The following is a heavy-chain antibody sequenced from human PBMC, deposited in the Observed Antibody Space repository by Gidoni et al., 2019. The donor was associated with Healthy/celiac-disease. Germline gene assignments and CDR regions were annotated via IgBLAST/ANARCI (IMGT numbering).Heavy chain of an antibody. CDR1: GGSIRSGGYY. Sequence: QVQLQESGPGLVKPSQTLSLTCTFPGGSIRSGGYYWGWIRQHPGKGLEWIGYIYYSGSTYYNPSLKSRVTISVDTSKNQFSLKLSSVTAADTAVYYCARVPRDGYNSAIFDYWGQGTLVTVSS. D-gene: IGHD5-12*01. V-gene: IGHV4-31*03. CDR3: ARVPRDGYNSAIFDY. CDR2: IYYSGST. J-gene: IGHJ4*02.